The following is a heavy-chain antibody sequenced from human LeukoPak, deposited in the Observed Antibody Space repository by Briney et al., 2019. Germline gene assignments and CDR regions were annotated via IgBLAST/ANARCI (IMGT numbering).Heavy chain of an antibody. CDR3: AKTDYYFGSVLNWSDP. Sequence: GRSLRLSCAAPGFTFSSYGMHWVRQAPGKGLEWVAFIRYDGSNKYYTDSVKGRFTISRDNSKNTLYLQMNSLRAEDTAVYYCAKTDYYFGSVLNWSDPWGQGTLVTVSS. CDR1: GFTFSSYG. CDR2: IRYDGSNK. V-gene: IGHV3-30*02. D-gene: IGHD3-10*01. J-gene: IGHJ5*02.